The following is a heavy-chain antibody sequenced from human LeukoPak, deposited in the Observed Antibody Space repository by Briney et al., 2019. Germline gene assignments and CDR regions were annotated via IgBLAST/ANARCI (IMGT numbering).Heavy chain of an antibody. V-gene: IGHV1-69*04. CDR2: IIPILGIA. Sequence: GASVKVSCKASGGTFSSYAISWVRQAPGQGLEWMGRIIPILGIANYAQKFQGRVTITADKSTSTAYMELSSLRSEDTAVYYCARPEKYYYDSSGYYSDAFDIWGQGTMVTVSS. CDR3: ARPEKYYYDSSGYYSDAFDI. CDR1: GGTFSSYA. J-gene: IGHJ3*02. D-gene: IGHD3-22*01.